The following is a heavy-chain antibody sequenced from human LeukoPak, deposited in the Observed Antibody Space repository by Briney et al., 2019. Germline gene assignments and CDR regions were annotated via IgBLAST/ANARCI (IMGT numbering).Heavy chain of an antibody. CDR2: IYYSGST. CDR1: GGSISSSSYF. D-gene: IGHD2-15*01. V-gene: IGHV4-39*07. J-gene: IGHJ4*02. Sequence: SETLSHTCSVSGGSISSSSYFWGWIRQTPGKGLEWIGSIYYSGSTNYNHSLKSRVTISLDTSKNQFSLKLSSVTAADTAVYYCARSGSYAAAGDYWGQGTLVTVSS. CDR3: ARSGSYAAAGDY.